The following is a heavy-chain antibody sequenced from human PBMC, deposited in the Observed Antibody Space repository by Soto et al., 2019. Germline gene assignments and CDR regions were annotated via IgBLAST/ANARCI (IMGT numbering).Heavy chain of an antibody. V-gene: IGHV4-61*08. J-gene: IGHJ3*02. D-gene: IGHD6-19*01. CDR2: IYYSGST. CDR3: ARDYHSGGAFDI. CDR1: GGSISSGGYY. Sequence: SETLSLTCTVSGGSISSGGYYWSWIRQPPGKGLEWIGYIYYSGSTNYNPSLKSRVTISVDTSKNQFSLKLSSVTAADTAVYYCARDYHSGGAFDIWGQGTIVTVSS.